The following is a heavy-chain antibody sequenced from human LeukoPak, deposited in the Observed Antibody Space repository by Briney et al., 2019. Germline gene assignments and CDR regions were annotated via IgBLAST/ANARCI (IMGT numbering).Heavy chain of an antibody. Sequence: ASVKVSCKASGYTFTGYYLFWVRQAPGQGLEWMGWINPNSGATKYAQNFQGRVTLTSDTSIRTTYMELSSLRSDDTAVYYCARDERYSYGDNHYPYLGFWGQGTPVTVSS. CDR3: ARDERYSYGDNHYPYLGF. J-gene: IGHJ4*02. V-gene: IGHV1-2*02. CDR1: GYTFTGYY. CDR2: INPNSGAT. D-gene: IGHD4/OR15-4a*01.